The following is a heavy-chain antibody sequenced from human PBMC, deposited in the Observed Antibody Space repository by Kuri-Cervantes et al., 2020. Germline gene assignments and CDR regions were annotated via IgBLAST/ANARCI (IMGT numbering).Heavy chain of an antibody. CDR2: ITPILGIA. CDR1: GYTFTSYG. V-gene: IGHV1-69*04. D-gene: IGHD3-10*01. Sequence: SVKVSCKASGYTFTSYGISWVRQAPGQGLEWMGRITPILGIANYAQKFQGRVTITADKSTSTAYMELSSLRSEDTAVYYCSRVVRGVNDYWGQGTLVTVSS. CDR3: SRVVRGVNDY. J-gene: IGHJ4*02.